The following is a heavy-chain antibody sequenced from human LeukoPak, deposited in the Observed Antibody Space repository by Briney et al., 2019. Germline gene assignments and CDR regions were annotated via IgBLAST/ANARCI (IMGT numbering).Heavy chain of an antibody. CDR2: IYSGGTT. CDR1: GFLVSSNY. V-gene: IGHV3-53*01. J-gene: IGHJ4*02. CDR3: ARGIYFDY. Sequence: GGSLRLSCAASGFLVSSNYMSWVRQAPGKGLEWVSVIYSGGTTYYADSVKGRFTASRDNSKNTLYLQMNSLRAEDTAVYYCARGIYFDYWGRGTLVTVSS.